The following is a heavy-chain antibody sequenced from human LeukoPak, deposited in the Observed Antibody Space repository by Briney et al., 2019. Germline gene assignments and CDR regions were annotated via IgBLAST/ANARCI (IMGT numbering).Heavy chain of an antibody. J-gene: IGHJ4*02. Sequence: GGSLRLSCTASGFTFGDYAMSWVRQAPGKGLEWVGFIRSKAYDGTTEYAASVKGRFTISRDDSKSIAYLQMNSLKTEDTAVYYCTSRDYDILTGYYNVDYWGQGTLVTVSS. CDR1: GFTFGDYA. V-gene: IGHV3-49*04. CDR2: IRSKAYDGTT. D-gene: IGHD3-9*01. CDR3: TSRDYDILTGYYNVDY.